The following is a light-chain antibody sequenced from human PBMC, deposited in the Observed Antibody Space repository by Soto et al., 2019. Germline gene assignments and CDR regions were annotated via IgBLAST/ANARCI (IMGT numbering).Light chain of an antibody. CDR2: DAS. CDR3: QQRSRPKT. CDR1: HSAGST. J-gene: IGKJ1*01. Sequence: ETVMTQSPATLSVSPGERATLSCRASHSAGSTLAWYQQRPGQAPRLLIYDASNRATGIPARFSGRGSGTDVTLAISIRDPEDFAVYNGQQRSRPKTFGQGTKVDIK. V-gene: IGKV3-11*01.